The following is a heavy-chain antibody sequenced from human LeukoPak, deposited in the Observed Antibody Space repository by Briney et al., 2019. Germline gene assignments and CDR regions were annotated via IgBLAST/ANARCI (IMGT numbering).Heavy chain of an antibody. V-gene: IGHV3-21*01. D-gene: IGHD3-3*01. CDR3: ASSPRLRFLEWSYFDY. J-gene: IGHJ4*02. Sequence: SLKGRFTISRDNAKNSLYLQMNSLRAEDTAVYYCASSPRLRFLEWSYFDYWGQGTLVTVSS.